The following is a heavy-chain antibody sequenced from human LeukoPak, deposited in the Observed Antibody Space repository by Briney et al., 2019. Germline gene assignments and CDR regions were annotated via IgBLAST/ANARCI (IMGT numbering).Heavy chain of an antibody. D-gene: IGHD2-21*01. J-gene: IGHJ3*02. V-gene: IGHV4-39*01. CDR3: ARQAYGAFDI. Sequence: PSETLSFTCTVSGGSVSSSGYYGGWIRQPPGKWLEWIGSIYFSGTTYYSPSLKSRVTISVDTSKNQFSLKVNSVTAADTGVYYCARQAYGAFDIWGQGTMVSVSS. CDR1: GGSVSSSGYY. CDR2: IYFSGTT.